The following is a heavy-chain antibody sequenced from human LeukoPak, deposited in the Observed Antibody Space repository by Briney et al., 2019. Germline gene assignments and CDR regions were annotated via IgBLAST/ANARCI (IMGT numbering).Heavy chain of an antibody. CDR2: INPSGGST. J-gene: IGHJ4*02. V-gene: IGHV1-46*01. Sequence: ASVKVSCKASGYTFTSYYMHWVRQAPGQGLEWMGIINPSGGSTSYAQKFQGRDTMTRDTSTSTVYMELSSLRSEDTAVYYCARTGYCSGGSCYPFDYWGQGTLVTVSS. CDR1: GYTFTSYY. CDR3: ARTGYCSGGSCYPFDY. D-gene: IGHD2-15*01.